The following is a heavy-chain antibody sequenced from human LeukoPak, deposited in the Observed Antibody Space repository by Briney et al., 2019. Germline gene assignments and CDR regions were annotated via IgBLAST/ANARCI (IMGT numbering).Heavy chain of an antibody. D-gene: IGHD5-18*01. V-gene: IGHV3-48*01. J-gene: IGHJ6*03. Sequence: GGSLRLSCAASGFTFSSCRMNWVRQAPGKGLEWVSYISSTSTTIYYADSVKGRFTISRDNAKNSLYLQMNSLRAEDTAVYYCARRGPSGYRYMDVWGKGTTVTVSS. CDR2: ISSTSTTI. CDR3: ARRGPSGYRYMDV. CDR1: GFTFSSCR.